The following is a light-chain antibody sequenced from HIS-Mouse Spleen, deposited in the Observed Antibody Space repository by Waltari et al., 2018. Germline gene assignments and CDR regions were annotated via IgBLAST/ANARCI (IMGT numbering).Light chain of an antibody. V-gene: IGLV3-10*01. CDR1: ALPKKS. J-gene: IGLJ2*01. CDR3: YSTDSSGNHRV. Sequence: SYELTQPPSVSVSPGQTARITCSGDALPKKSSSSSQQKSGQAPVLVIYEDSKRPSGIPERFSGSSSGTMATLTISGAQVEDEADYYCYSTDSSGNHRVLGGGTKLTVL. CDR2: EDS.